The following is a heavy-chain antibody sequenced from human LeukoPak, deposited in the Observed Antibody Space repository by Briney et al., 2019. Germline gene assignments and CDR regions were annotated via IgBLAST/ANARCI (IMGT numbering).Heavy chain of an antibody. Sequence: ASVKVSCKASGYTFTNYYIHWVRQAPGQGLECMGIINPSGGSTSYAQKFQGRVTMTRDMSTSTVYMELSSLRSEDTAVYYCARGFGSSWYPYFYYYYYYMDVWGKGTTVTVSS. V-gene: IGHV1-46*01. CDR2: INPSGGST. CDR1: GYTFTNYY. J-gene: IGHJ6*03. D-gene: IGHD6-13*01. CDR3: ARGFGSSWYPYFYYYYYYMDV.